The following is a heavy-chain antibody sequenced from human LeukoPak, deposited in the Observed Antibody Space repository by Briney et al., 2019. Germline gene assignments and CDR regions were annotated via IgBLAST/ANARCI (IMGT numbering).Heavy chain of an antibody. CDR3: ARGPYYDILTGSPLYYGMDV. CDR1: GFTFSSYA. J-gene: IGHJ6*02. V-gene: IGHV3-30-3*01. CDR2: ISYDGSNK. D-gene: IGHD3-9*01. Sequence: GGSLRLSCAAPGFTFSSYAMHGVRQAPGRGLEWVAVISYDGSNKYYADSVKGRFTISRDNSKNTLYLQMNSLRAEDTAVYYCARGPYYDILTGSPLYYGMDVWGQGTTVTVSS.